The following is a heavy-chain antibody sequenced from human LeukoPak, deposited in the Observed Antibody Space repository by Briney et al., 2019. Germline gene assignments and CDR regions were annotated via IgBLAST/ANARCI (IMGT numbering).Heavy chain of an antibody. D-gene: IGHD6-13*01. CDR1: GFTFSSYW. J-gene: IGHJ4*02. CDR3: AKAPRDSTSWYSGIDY. CDR2: INSDGSST. V-gene: IGHV3-74*01. Sequence: GGSLRLSCAASGFTFSSYWMHWVRQAPGKGLVWVSRINSDGSSTYYADSVKGRFTISRDNSKNTLYLQMNSLRAEDTALYYCAKAPRDSTSWYSGIDYWGQGTLVTVSS.